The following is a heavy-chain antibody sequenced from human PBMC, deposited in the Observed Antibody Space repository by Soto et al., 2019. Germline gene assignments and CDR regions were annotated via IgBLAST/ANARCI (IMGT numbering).Heavy chain of an antibody. Sequence: QVQLQESGPGLVKPSQTLSLTCTVSGGSISSGGYYWSWIRQHPGKGLEWIGYIYYSGSTYYNPSLRSRVTISVDTSKNQFSLKLSSVTAADTAVYYCARGGVLRYFDWLSNWGQGTLVTVSS. J-gene: IGHJ4*02. CDR1: GGSISSGGYY. CDR3: ARGGVLRYFDWLSN. D-gene: IGHD3-9*01. CDR2: IYYSGST. V-gene: IGHV4-31*03.